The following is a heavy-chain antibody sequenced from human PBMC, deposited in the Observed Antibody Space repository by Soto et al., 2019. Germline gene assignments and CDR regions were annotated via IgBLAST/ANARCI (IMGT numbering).Heavy chain of an antibody. CDR2: IRSKAYGGTT. J-gene: IGHJ6*02. D-gene: IGHD5-12*01. Sequence: PGGSLRLSCTASGFTFGDYAMSWFRQAPGKGLEWVGFIRSKAYGGTTEYAASVKGRFTISRDDSKGIAYLQMNSLKTEDTAVYYCTRSSDGYNWPYYYYGMDVWGQGTTVTVSS. CDR3: TRSSDGYNWPYYYYGMDV. V-gene: IGHV3-49*03. CDR1: GFTFGDYA.